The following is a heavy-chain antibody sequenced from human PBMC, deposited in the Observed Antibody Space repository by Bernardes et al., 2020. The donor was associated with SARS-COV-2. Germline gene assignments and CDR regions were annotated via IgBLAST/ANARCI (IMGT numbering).Heavy chain of an antibody. D-gene: IGHD2-15*01. CDR3: AKVASFSPVSYFDY. Sequence: GGSLRLSCAASGFTFSSYAMTWVRQAPGKGLEWVSASSGTGDGTYYADSVKGRFTISRDNSKNTLFLQMNRLRAEDTAVYYCAKVASFSPVSYFDYWGQGTLVTVSS. V-gene: IGHV3-23*01. CDR1: GFTFSSYA. J-gene: IGHJ4*02. CDR2: SSGTGDGT.